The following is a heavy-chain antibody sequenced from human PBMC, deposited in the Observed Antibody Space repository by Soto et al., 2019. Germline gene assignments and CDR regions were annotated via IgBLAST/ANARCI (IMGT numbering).Heavy chain of an antibody. J-gene: IGHJ6*02. CDR2: IYYSGST. V-gene: IGHV4-30-4*01. CDR3: ARDRYVDTAVAYGMDV. Sequence: SETLSLTCTVSGGSISSGDYYWSWIRQPPGKGLEWIGYIYYSGSTYYNPSLKSRVTISVDTSKNQFSLKLSSVTAADTAVYYCARDRYVDTAVAYGMDVWGQGTTVT. D-gene: IGHD5-18*01. CDR1: GGSISSGDYY.